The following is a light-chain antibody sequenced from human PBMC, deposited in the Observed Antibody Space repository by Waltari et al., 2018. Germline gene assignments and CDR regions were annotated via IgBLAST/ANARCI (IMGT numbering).Light chain of an antibody. CDR3: HSSASSSTSEV. V-gene: IGLV2-14*03. J-gene: IGLJ1*01. CDR2: DVS. CDR1: IRDDGGYGF. Sequence: QSALNPPASVAGSPEQASTISSAGTIRDDGGYGFVSWYRQHPGKALKHLSYDVSERPSGVSNRFSGSTSGNTASLTITGLQAEDEADYFCHSSASSSTSEVFGAGTKLTVL.